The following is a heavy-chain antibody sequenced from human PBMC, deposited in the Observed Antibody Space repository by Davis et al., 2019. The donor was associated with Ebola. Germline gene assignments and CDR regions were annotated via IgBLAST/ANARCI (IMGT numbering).Heavy chain of an antibody. CDR3: ATKMGPQKSTGGVCYTCYWYFDL. D-gene: IGHD2-8*02. CDR2: IIPIFGTA. J-gene: IGHJ2*01. V-gene: IGHV1-69*13. CDR1: GGTFSSYA. Sequence: SVKVSCKASGGTFSSYAISWVRQAPGQGLEWMGGIIPIFGTANYAQKFQGRVTITADESTSTAYMELSSLRSEDTAVYYCATKMGPQKSTGGVCYTCYWYFDLWGRGTLVTVSS.